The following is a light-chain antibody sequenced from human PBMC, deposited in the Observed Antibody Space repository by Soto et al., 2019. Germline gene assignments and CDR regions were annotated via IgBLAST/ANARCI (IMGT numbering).Light chain of an antibody. CDR3: LQCDSPWTFGHQYASLWT. V-gene: IGKV1-5*03. CDR2: KAS. CDR1: QSISDW. Sequence: DIQMTQSPSTLSASVGDRVTITCRASQSISDWLAWYQQKPGKAPNLLIYKASSLESGVPSRFSGSGSGTEFTLTISNLQPDDFATYYCLQCDSPWTFGHQYASLWTFGQGTKVDI. J-gene: IGKJ1*01.